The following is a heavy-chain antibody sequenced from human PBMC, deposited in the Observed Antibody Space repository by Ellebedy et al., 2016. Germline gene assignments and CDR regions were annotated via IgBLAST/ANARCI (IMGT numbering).Heavy chain of an antibody. CDR1: GYTFAKYE. V-gene: IGHV1-8*01. J-gene: IGHJ3*02. Sequence: ASVKVSCKASGYTFAKYEITWVRQAPGQGLEWMGWINLNSANTVYAQKFQGRVTMTRNTSISTAYMELSSLRSADTAVYFCARVGWYGSEEGKSAFDIWGQGTMVTVSP. CDR3: ARVGWYGSEEGKSAFDI. CDR2: INLNSANT. D-gene: IGHD3-10*01.